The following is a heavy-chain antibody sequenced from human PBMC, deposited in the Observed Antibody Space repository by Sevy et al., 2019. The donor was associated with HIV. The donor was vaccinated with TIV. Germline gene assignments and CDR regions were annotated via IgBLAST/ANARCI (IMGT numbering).Heavy chain of an antibody. Sequence: GGSLRLSCAASGFTFSSYSMNWVRQAPGKGLEWVSSISSSSYIYYADSVKGRFTISRDNAKNSLYLQMNSLRAEDTAVYYCARDENIVVVPAAFLDYWGQGTLVTVSS. CDR1: GFTFSSYS. J-gene: IGHJ4*02. D-gene: IGHD2-2*01. V-gene: IGHV3-21*01. CDR2: ISSSSYI. CDR3: ARDENIVVVPAAFLDY.